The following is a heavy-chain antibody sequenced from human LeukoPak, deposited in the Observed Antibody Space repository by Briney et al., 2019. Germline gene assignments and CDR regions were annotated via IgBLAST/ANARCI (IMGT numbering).Heavy chain of an antibody. CDR3: ASLEIVVMVAVPFESNWFDP. CDR2: ISYDGSNK. D-gene: IGHD2-15*01. Sequence: GGSLRLACAASGFTFSSYAMHWVRQAPGKGLEWVAVISYDGSNKYYADSVKGRFTISRDNSKNTLYLQMNSLRAEDTAVYYCASLEIVVMVAVPFESNWFDPWGQGTLVTVSS. CDR1: GFTFSSYA. J-gene: IGHJ5*02. V-gene: IGHV3-30-3*01.